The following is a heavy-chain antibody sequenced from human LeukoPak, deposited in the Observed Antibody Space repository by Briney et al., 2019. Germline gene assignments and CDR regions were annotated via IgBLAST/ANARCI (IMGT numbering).Heavy chain of an antibody. V-gene: IGHV3-21*01. CDR2: ISSSSYI. CDR3: AKDPYCGGDCHVD. Sequence: GGSLRLSCAASGFTFSSYSMNWVRQAPGKGLEWVSSISSSSYIYYADSVKGRFTISRDNSKNTLYLQMNSLRAEDTAVYYCAKDPYCGGDCHVDWGQGTLVTVSS. D-gene: IGHD2-21*01. J-gene: IGHJ4*02. CDR1: GFTFSSYS.